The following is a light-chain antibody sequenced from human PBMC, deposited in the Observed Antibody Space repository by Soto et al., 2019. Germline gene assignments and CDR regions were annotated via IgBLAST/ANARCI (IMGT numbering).Light chain of an antibody. CDR1: SSNIGAGYD. CDR3: QSYDSSLSGYV. J-gene: IGLJ1*01. V-gene: IGLV1-40*01. Sequence: QSVQTQPPSVSGAPGQRVTISCTGGSSNIGAGYDVHWYQQLPGTAPKLLIYGNSNRPSGVPDRFSGSKSGTSASLAITGLQAEDEADYYCQSYDSSLSGYVFGTGTKVTVL. CDR2: GNS.